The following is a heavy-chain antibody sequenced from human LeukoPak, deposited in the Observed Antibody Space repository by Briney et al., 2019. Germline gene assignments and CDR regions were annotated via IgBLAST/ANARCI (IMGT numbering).Heavy chain of an antibody. Sequence: KPSETLSLTCTVSGGSISSYYWSWIRQPPGKGLEWIGYIYYSGSTNYNPSLKSRVTISVDTSKNQFSLKLSSVTAADTAVYYCARDRESRLWFGELPVDWGQGTLVTVSS. J-gene: IGHJ4*02. V-gene: IGHV4-59*01. CDR1: GGSISSYY. D-gene: IGHD3-10*01. CDR2: IYYSGST. CDR3: ARDRESRLWFGELPVD.